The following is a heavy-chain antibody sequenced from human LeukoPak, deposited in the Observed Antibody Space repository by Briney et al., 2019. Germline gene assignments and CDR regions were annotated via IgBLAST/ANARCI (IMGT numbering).Heavy chain of an antibody. CDR1: GGSISSYY. CDR3: MATPYYYGMDV. Sequence: KPSETLSLTCTVSGGSISSYYWSWIRQPPGKGLGWIGYIYYSGSTNYNPSLKSRVTISVDTSKNQFSLKLSSVTAADTAVYYCMATPYYYGMDVWGQGTTVTVSS. CDR2: IYYSGST. V-gene: IGHV4-59*08. D-gene: IGHD5-24*01. J-gene: IGHJ6*02.